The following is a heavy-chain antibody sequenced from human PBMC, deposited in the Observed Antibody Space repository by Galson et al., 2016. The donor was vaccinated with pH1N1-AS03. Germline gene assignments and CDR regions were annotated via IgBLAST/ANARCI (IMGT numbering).Heavy chain of an antibody. CDR1: GFSFSTYA. Sequence: SLRLSCAASGFSFSTYAMTWVRQAPGKGLEWVSGISGSGGTTYYAESVKGRSAISRDNSKNTLYLLMNSLRAEDTAVYYCAKGVDFWSGYSPNYYYCMDVWGKGTTVTVSS. V-gene: IGHV3-23*01. D-gene: IGHD3-3*01. CDR2: ISGSGGTT. J-gene: IGHJ6*03. CDR3: AKGVDFWSGYSPNYYYCMDV.